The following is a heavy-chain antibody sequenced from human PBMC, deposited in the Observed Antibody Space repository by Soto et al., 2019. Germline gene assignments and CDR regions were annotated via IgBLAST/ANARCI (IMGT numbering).Heavy chain of an antibody. CDR2: IYYSGST. J-gene: IGHJ4*02. Sequence: SETLSLTCTVSGGSISSYYWSWIRQPPGKGLEWIGYIYYSGSTNYNPSLKSRVTISVDTSKNQFSLKLSSVTAADTAVYYCARAHYYDSSGYRLHFDYWGQGTLVTVSS. D-gene: IGHD3-22*01. V-gene: IGHV4-59*01. CDR3: ARAHYYDSSGYRLHFDY. CDR1: GGSISSYY.